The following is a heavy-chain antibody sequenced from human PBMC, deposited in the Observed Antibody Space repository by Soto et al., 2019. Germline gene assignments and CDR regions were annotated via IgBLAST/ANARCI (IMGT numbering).Heavy chain of an antibody. CDR1: GGSISSYY. J-gene: IGHJ4*02. CDR3: ARHHDS. CDR2: IYYSGST. V-gene: IGHV4-59*08. Sequence: QVQLQESGPGLVKPSETLSLTCTVSGGSISSYYWSWIRQAPGKGLEWIGYIYYSGSTNYNPSLQSLDTISVDTSKNQFSLKLSAVTAADKAVYYCARHHDSWGQGTLFTVSS.